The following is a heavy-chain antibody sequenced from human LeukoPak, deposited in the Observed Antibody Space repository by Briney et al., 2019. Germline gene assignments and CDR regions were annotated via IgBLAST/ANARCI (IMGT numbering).Heavy chain of an antibody. CDR2: IKQDGSGK. CDR1: GFTFSSYW. D-gene: IGHD6-19*01. V-gene: IGHV3-7*01. J-gene: IGHJ4*02. CDR3: ARGAAAGIAVAGTYDY. Sequence: GGSLRLSCAASGFTFSSYWMSWVRQAPGKGLEWVANIKQDGSGKYYVDSVKGRFTISRDNAKNSLYLQMNSLRAEDTAVYYCARGAAAGIAVAGTYDYWGQGTLVTVSS.